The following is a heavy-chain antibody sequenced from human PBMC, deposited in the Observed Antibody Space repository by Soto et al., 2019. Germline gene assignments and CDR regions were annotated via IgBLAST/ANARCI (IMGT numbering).Heavy chain of an antibody. CDR2: IHHSGST. CDR3: ARGVYGRDSL. J-gene: IGHJ4*02. CDR1: GGSIISINW. Sequence: SETLSLTCAVSGGSIISINWWSWVRQPPGKGLEWIGEIHHSGSTNYNPSLKSRVTIFVDKSKNQFSLKLSSVTAADTAVYYCARGVYGRDSLWGRGTLVTVS. D-gene: IGHD2-21*02. V-gene: IGHV4-4*02.